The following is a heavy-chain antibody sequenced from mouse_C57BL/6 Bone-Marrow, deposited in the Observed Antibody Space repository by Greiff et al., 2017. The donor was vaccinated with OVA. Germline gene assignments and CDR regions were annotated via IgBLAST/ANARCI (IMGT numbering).Heavy chain of an antibody. CDR3: ASYYYGSTSYWYFDV. V-gene: IGHV14-2*01. D-gene: IGHD1-1*01. Sequence: EVQRVESGAELVKPGASVKLSCTASGFNIKDSYMHWVKQRTEQGLEWIGRIDPEDGETKYAPKFQGKATITADTSSNTAYLQLSSLTSEDTAVYYCASYYYGSTSYWYFDVWGTGTTVTVSS. CDR2: IDPEDGET. J-gene: IGHJ1*03. CDR1: GFNIKDSY.